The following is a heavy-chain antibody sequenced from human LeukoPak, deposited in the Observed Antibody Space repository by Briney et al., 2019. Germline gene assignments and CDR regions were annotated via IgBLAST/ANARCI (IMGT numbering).Heavy chain of an antibody. CDR1: GYTFTSYY. CDR3: ARDYGDYVFDY. D-gene: IGHD4-17*01. V-gene: IGHV1-46*01. CDR2: INPDGGST. J-gene: IGHJ4*02. Sequence: ASVKVSCKASGYTFTSYYVRWMRQDPGQGLEWMGVINPDGGSTTYAQEFQGRVTMTRETATSTVYMELSSLRSDDTAVYYCARDYGDYVFDYWGQGTLVTVSS.